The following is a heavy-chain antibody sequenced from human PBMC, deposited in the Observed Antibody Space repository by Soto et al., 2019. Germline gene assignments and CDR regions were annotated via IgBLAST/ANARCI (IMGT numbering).Heavy chain of an antibody. J-gene: IGHJ6*03. CDR3: ARDSSSYDYYYMDV. Sequence: PSETLSLTCTVSGGSISSGGYYWSWIRQHPGKGLELIGYIYYSGSTYYNPSLKSRVTISVDTSKNQFSLKLSSVTAADTAVDYCARDSSSYDYYYMDVWDKGTTVTVSS. CDR2: IYYSGST. D-gene: IGHD6-6*01. V-gene: IGHV4-31*03. CDR1: GGSISSGGYY.